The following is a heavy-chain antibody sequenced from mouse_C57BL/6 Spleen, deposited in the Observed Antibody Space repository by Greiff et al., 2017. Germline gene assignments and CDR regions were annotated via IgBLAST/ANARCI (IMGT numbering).Heavy chain of an antibody. V-gene: IGHV7-3*01. J-gene: IGHJ2*01. CDR1: GFTFTAYY. CDR3: ARFGYDFYYFDY. CDR2: IRNKANGYTT. Sequence: EVKLVESGGGLVQPGGSLSLSCAASGFTFTAYYMSWVRQPPGKALEWLGFIRNKANGYTTEYSASVKGRFTISRDNSQSILYLPMKALRAEDSATYYCARFGYDFYYFDYWGQGTTLTVSS. D-gene: IGHD2-2*01.